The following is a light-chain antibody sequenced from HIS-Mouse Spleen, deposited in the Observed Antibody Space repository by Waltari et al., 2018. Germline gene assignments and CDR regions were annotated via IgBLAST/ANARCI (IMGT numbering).Light chain of an antibody. CDR1: SLRSYY. V-gene: IGLV3-19*01. CDR2: GKN. CDR3: NSRDSSGNHLWV. J-gene: IGLJ3*02. Sequence: SSELTQDPAVSVALGQTVRITCQGDSLRSYYASWYQQKPGQAPVVVTYGKNNRPTGIPYRFTGSSSGNTASLTITGAQAEDEADYYCNSRDSSGNHLWVFGGGTKLTVL.